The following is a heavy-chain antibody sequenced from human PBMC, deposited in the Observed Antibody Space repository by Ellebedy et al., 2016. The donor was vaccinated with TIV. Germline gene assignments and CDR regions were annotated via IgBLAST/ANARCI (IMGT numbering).Heavy chain of an antibody. CDR1: GFTFSSYG. J-gene: IGHJ5*02. D-gene: IGHD3-22*01. V-gene: IGHV3-30*02. CDR3: ARGRAVITTWFDP. CDR2: IRYDGSNK. Sequence: PGGSLRLSCAASGFTFSSYGMHWVRQAPGKGLEWVAFIRYDGSNKYYADSVKGRFTISRDNSKNTLYLQMNSLRAEDTAVYYCARGRAVITTWFDPWGQGTLVTVSS.